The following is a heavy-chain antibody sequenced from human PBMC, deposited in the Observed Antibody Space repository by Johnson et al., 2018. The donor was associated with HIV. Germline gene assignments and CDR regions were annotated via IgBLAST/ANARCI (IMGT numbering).Heavy chain of an antibody. CDR3: ALTDYGDYPQRVPDAFDI. V-gene: IGHV3-33*01. CDR1: GFIFSSYG. Sequence: VQLVESGGGVVQPGRSLRLSCAASGFIFSSYGMHWVRQAPGKGLEWVAVIWYDGSNKYYADSVKGRFTISRDNSKNTLYLQMNSLRAEDTAVYYCALTDYGDYPQRVPDAFDIWGQGTMVTVSS. D-gene: IGHD4-17*01. J-gene: IGHJ3*02. CDR2: IWYDGSNK.